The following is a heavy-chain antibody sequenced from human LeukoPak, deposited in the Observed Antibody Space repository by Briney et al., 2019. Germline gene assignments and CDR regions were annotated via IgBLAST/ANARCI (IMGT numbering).Heavy chain of an antibody. Sequence: GRSLRLSCAASGFTFSSYGMHWVRQAPGKGLEWVAVIWYDGSNKYYADSVKGRFTISRDNSKNTLYLQMNSLRAEDTAVYYCARVGLISQYDFWSGYFYFQHWGQGTLVTVSS. CDR1: GFTFSSYG. D-gene: IGHD3-3*01. CDR3: ARVGLISQYDFWSGYFYFQH. J-gene: IGHJ1*01. CDR2: IWYDGSNK. V-gene: IGHV3-33*01.